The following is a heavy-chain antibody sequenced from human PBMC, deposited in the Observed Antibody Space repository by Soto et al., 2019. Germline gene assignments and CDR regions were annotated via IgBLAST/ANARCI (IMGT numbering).Heavy chain of an antibody. D-gene: IGHD3-10*01. CDR2: IYYSGST. V-gene: IGHV4-59*08. Sequence: NPSETLSLTCTVSGGSISSYYWSWIRQPPGKGLEWIGYIYYSGSTNYNPSLKSRVTISVDTSKNQFSLKLSSVTAADTAVYYCARCFRGVDFYYYYYYMDVWGKGTTVTVSS. CDR1: GGSISSYY. J-gene: IGHJ6*03. CDR3: ARCFRGVDFYYYYYYMDV.